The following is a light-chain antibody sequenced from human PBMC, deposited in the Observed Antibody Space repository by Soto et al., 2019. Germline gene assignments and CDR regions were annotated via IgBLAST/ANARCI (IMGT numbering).Light chain of an antibody. CDR1: QSINKW. Sequence: DIQMTQSPSNLSASVGARLTLTCRASQSINKWVAWHQQKPGKVPKVLIYDVSNLESGVPSRFSGSGSGTDFTLTIRSLEPDDIATYYCQQYTSFSPWTCGQGNKVDI. CDR2: DVS. CDR3: QQYTSFSPWT. J-gene: IGKJ1*01. V-gene: IGKV1-5*01.